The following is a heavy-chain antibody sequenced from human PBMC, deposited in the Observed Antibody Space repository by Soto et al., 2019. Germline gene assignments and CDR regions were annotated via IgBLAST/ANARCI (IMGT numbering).Heavy chain of an antibody. V-gene: IGHV3-23*01. D-gene: IGHD2-8*01. CDR3: AKADRRLTVYADDY. Sequence: GSLRLSCEACGLTFSSYAMSWVRQTKGKGLEWVSAISGSGGSTYYADSVKGRFTISRDNSKNTLYLQMNSLRAEDTAVYYCAKADRRLTVYADDYWGQGTLVTVSS. J-gene: IGHJ4*02. CDR1: GLTFSSYA. CDR2: ISGSGGST.